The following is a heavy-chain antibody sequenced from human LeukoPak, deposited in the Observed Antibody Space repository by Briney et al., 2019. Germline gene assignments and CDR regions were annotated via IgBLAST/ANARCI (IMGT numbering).Heavy chain of an antibody. J-gene: IGHJ4*02. Sequence: PSQTLSLTCTVSGGSISSGGYYWSWIRQHPGKGLEWIGYIYYSGSTYYNPSLKSRVTISVDTSKNQFSLKLSSVTAADTAVYYCARFYHGPTGYDYVWGSYRAYYFDYWGQGTLVTVSS. CDR2: IYYSGST. CDR3: ARFYHGPTGYDYVWGSYRAYYFDY. D-gene: IGHD3-16*02. V-gene: IGHV4-31*03. CDR1: GGSISSGGYY.